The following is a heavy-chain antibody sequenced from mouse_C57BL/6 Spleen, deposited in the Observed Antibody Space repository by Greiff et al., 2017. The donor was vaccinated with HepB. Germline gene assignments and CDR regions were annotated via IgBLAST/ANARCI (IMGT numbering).Heavy chain of an antibody. CDR1: GYTFTSYG. CDR3: ARKGDGFDY. V-gene: IGHV1-81*01. Sequence: VKLMESGAELARPGASVKLSCKASGYTFTSYGISWVKQRTGQGLEWIGEIYPRSGNTYYNEKFKGKATLTADKSSSTAYMELRSLTSEDSAVYFCARKGDGFDYWGQGTTLTVSS. CDR2: IYPRSGNT. J-gene: IGHJ2*01. D-gene: IGHD3-3*01.